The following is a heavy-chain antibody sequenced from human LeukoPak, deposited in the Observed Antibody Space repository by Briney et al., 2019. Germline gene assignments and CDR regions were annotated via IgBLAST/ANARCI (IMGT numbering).Heavy chain of an antibody. CDR2: ISSSSSTI. CDR1: RFTFSTYD. Sequence: GGTLRLSCAASRFTFSTYDMNWVRQAPGKGLEWVSYISSSSSTIYYADSVMGRFTISRDNAKNSLYLQMNSLRAEDTAVYYCARGPSGYHNTGGQGTLVTVSS. J-gene: IGHJ4*02. CDR3: ARGPSGYHNT. V-gene: IGHV3-48*01. D-gene: IGHD5-12*01.